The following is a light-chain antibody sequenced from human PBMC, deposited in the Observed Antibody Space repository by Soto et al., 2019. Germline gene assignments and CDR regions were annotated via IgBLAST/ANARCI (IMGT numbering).Light chain of an antibody. J-gene: IGLJ3*02. CDR3: STWDDSLNGWV. Sequence: QSVLTQPPSASGAPGQRVTISCSGSASNIGRDPVNWYQQVPGTAPKLLIYENNHRPSGVPDRFSGSRSGTSASLAISGLQSDDEAVYFCSTWDDSLNGWVFGGGTKLTVL. V-gene: IGLV1-44*01. CDR2: ENN. CDR1: ASNIGRDP.